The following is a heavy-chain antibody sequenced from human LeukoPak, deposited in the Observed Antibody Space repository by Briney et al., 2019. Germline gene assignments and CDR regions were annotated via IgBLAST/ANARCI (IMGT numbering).Heavy chain of an antibody. J-gene: IGHJ4*02. CDR3: ARGRPTWNDGYFDY. D-gene: IGHD1-1*01. CDR1: RFTFSTYW. Sequence: GGSLRLSCAASRFTFSTYWMSWVRQAPGKGLEWVANIKQDGSETHYVDSVKGRFTISRDNAKNSLFLQMNSLRAEDTAVYYCARGRPTWNDGYFDYWGQGTLVTASS. CDR2: IKQDGSET. V-gene: IGHV3-7*04.